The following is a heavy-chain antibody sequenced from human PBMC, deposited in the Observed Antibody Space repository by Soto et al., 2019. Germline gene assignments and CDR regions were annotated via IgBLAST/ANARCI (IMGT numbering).Heavy chain of an antibody. Sequence: PSETLSLTCAVYGGSFSGYYWSWIRQPPGKGLEWIGEINHSGSTNYNPSLKSRVTISVDTSKNQFSLKLSSVTAADTAVYYCARVPHSPYRPIRNSNPAPFDPWGQGTLVTVSS. D-gene: IGHD4-4*01. CDR2: INHSGST. CDR3: ARVPHSPYRPIRNSNPAPFDP. J-gene: IGHJ5*02. CDR1: GGSFSGYY. V-gene: IGHV4-34*01.